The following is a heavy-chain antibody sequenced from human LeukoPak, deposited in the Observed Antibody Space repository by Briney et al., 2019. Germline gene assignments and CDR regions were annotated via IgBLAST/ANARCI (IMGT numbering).Heavy chain of an antibody. CDR2: MYYSGST. Sequence: PAETLSLTCTVSGGSIRTSSYYWGCIRQPPGKGLEWLGSMYYSGSTHYKPSVKSRVTISVDTSKNQVSLKLSSVTAADTAVYYCARAIVGGNRFDPWGQGTLVTVSS. CDR3: ARAIVGGNRFDP. V-gene: IGHV4-39*01. D-gene: IGHD3-16*01. CDR1: GGSIRTSSYY. J-gene: IGHJ5*02.